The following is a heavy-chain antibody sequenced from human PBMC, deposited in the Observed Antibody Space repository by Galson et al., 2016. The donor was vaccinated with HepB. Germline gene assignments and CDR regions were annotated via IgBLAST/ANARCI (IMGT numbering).Heavy chain of an antibody. V-gene: IGHV3-13*01. CDR2: IYTAGDT. Sequence: SLRLSCAASGFTFNNYWMSWVRQAPGKGLEWVSSIYTAGDTYYQDSVEGRFTVSRDNAKNSLSLQMDSLRAEDTAVYYCARGSYYGSGSYGIYFDYWGQGTLVTVSS. CDR3: ARGSYYGSGSYGIYFDY. D-gene: IGHD3-10*01. J-gene: IGHJ4*02. CDR1: GFTFNNYW.